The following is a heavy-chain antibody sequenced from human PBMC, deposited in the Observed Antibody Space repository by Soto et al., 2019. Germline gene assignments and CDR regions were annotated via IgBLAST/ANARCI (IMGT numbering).Heavy chain of an antibody. D-gene: IGHD3-10*01. CDR2: TYYRSKWFH. J-gene: IGHJ3*01. CDR3: ARGNALDV. V-gene: IGHV6-1*01. CDR1: GDSVSSDITS. Sequence: SQTLSLTCAVSGDSVSSDITSWNWIRQSPSRGLEWLGRTYYRSKWFHDYAASVKSRITINPDTSKNQFSLELNSMTPEDTAVYYCARGNALDVWGQGTVVTVSS.